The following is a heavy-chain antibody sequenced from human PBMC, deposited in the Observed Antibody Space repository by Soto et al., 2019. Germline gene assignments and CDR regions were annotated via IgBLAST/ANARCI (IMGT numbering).Heavy chain of an antibody. CDR2: IWYHGTTK. J-gene: IGHJ5*02. V-gene: IGHV3-33*01. D-gene: IGHD5-12*01. Sequence: LRLSCEVSGFSLSGYGMHWVRQAPGKGLEWVAVIWYHGTTKNYADSVKGRFTISRDTSKNMVYLQMDSLKVEDTAVYYCARDVDRTSHLNWFDPWGQGVMVTVSS. CDR1: GFSLSGYG. CDR3: ARDVDRTSHLNWFDP.